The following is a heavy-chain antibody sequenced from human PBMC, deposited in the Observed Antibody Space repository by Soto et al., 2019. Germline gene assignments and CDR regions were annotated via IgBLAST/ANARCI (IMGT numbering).Heavy chain of an antibody. CDR1: GGSFSGYY. Sequence: PSETLSLTCAVYGGSFSGYYWSWIRQPPGKGLEWIGEINHSGSTNYNPSLKSRVTISVDTPKNQFSLKLSAVTAADTAVYYCARGGVDTAMVSSAFDTWGQGTMVTVSS. CDR2: INHSGST. V-gene: IGHV4-34*01. J-gene: IGHJ3*02. CDR3: ARGGVDTAMVSSAFDT. D-gene: IGHD5-18*01.